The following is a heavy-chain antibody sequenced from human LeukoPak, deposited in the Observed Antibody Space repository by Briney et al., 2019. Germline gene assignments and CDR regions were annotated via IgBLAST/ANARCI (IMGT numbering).Heavy chain of an antibody. D-gene: IGHD3-10*01. CDR1: GGTFSSYA. Sequence: SVKVSCKASGGTFSSYAISWVRQAPGQGLEWLGRIIPIFGTANYAQKFQGRVTITTDESTSTAYMELSSLRSEDTAVYYCARDSTYGSGSFDYWGQGTLVTVSS. J-gene: IGHJ4*02. V-gene: IGHV1-69*05. CDR3: ARDSTYGSGSFDY. CDR2: IIPIFGTA.